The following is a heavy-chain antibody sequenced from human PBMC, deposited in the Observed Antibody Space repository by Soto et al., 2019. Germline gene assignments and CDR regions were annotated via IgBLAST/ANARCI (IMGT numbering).Heavy chain of an antibody. CDR3: GRARNGSSH. CDR1: DFTFSHYW. J-gene: IGHJ4*02. V-gene: IGHV3-7*05. D-gene: IGHD4-4*01. CDR2: IKEDGSEK. Sequence: GGSLRLSCAASDFTFSHYWMSWVRQAPGKGLEWVANIKEDGSEKNYVDSVKGRFTISRDNAKNSLYLQMNSLRVEDTAVYFCGRARNGSSHWGQGTLVTVSS.